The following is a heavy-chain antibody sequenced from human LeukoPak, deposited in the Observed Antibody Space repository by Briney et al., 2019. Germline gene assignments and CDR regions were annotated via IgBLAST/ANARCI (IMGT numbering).Heavy chain of an antibody. CDR2: ISSSSSTI. V-gene: IGHV3-48*01. CDR3: AKQARRAYYYGSGTYAGSHYFDF. CDR1: GFTFSSYS. D-gene: IGHD3-10*01. J-gene: IGHJ4*02. Sequence: GGSLRLSCAASGFTFSSYSMNWVRQAPGKGLEWVSYISSSSSTIYYADSVKGRFTISRDNSKNTLYLQVNSLRAEDTAVYYCAKQARRAYYYGSGTYAGSHYFDFWGQGTLVTVSS.